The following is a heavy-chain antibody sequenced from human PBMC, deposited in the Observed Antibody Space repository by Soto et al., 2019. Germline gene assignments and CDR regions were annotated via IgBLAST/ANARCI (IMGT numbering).Heavy chain of an antibody. CDR1: GDTTTSFS. CDR2: ISTTGNT. CDR3: EGESGENWSYEAY. Sequence: TLSLTCTVSGDTTTSFSWNWIGQSAGKGLEWIGRISTTGNTHYNPSLESRVTMSLDTSKNQFSLKLTSVTATDTAVYYCEGESGENWSYEAYWGQGTLVTVSS. D-gene: IGHD1-7*01. V-gene: IGHV4-4*07. J-gene: IGHJ4*02.